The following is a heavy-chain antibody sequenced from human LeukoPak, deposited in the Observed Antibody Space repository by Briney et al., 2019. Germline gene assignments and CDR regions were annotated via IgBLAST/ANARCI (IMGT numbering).Heavy chain of an antibody. CDR1: GGSISSSSYS. CDR2: IYYSGST. D-gene: IGHD6-19*01. CDR3: ARRSSGWYRGGFDY. V-gene: IGHV4-39*01. J-gene: IGHJ4*02. Sequence: PSETLSLTCTVSGGSISSSSYSWGWIRQPPGKGLEWIGSIYYSGSTYYNPSLKSRVTISVDTSKNQFSLKLSSVTAADTAVYYCARRSSGWYRGGFDYWGQGTLVTVSS.